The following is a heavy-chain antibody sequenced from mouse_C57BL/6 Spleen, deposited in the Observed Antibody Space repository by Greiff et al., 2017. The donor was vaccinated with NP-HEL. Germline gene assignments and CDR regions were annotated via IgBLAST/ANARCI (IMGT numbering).Heavy chain of an antibody. CDR3: TRGLSLYAMDY. J-gene: IGHJ4*01. D-gene: IGHD3-1*01. Sequence: VQLKESGEGLVKPGGSLKLSCAASGFTFSSYAMSWVRQTPEKRLEWVAYISSGGDYIYYADTVKGRFTISRDNARNTLYLQMSSLKSEDTAMYYCTRGLSLYAMDYWGQGTSVTVSS. V-gene: IGHV5-9-1*02. CDR1: GFTFSSYA. CDR2: ISSGGDYI.